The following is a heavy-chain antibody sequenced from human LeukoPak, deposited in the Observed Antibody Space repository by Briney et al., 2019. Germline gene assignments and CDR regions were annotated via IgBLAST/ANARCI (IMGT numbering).Heavy chain of an antibody. D-gene: IGHD3-16*01. CDR2: IGGRGGST. CDR3: GKEGGA. Sequence: ETLSLTCAVYGGSFSGYYWSWIRQPPGKGLEWVSAIGGRGGSTYYADSVGGRFTISRDNSKDMVYLQMNSLKVEDTATYYCGKEGGAWGQGTKVTVSS. J-gene: IGHJ5*02. V-gene: IGHV3-23*01. CDR1: GGSFSGYY.